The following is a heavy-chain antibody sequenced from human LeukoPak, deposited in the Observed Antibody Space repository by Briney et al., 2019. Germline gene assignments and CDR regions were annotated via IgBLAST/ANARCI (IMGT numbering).Heavy chain of an antibody. V-gene: IGHV3-74*01. CDR2: INSDGSWT. D-gene: IGHD6-13*01. CDR1: GNYW. CDR3: VKDPMVEAAGYDY. Sequence: SGGSLRLSCAASGNYWMHWVRQAPGKGLVWVSHINSDGSWTSYADSVKGRFTISRDNSKNTLYLQMNSLRAEDTAVYYCVKDPMVEAAGYDYWGQGTLVTVSS. J-gene: IGHJ4*02.